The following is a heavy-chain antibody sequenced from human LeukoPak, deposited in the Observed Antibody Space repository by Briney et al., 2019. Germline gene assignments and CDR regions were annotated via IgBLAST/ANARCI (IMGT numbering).Heavy chain of an antibody. CDR3: ARAPCSSTSCYSIWFDP. CDR2: INHSGST. D-gene: IGHD2-2*01. Sequence: SETLSLTCAVYGGSFSGYYWSWIRQPPGKGLEWIGGINHSGSTNYNPSLKSRVTISVDTSKNQFSLKLSSVTAADTAVYYCARAPCSSTSCYSIWFDPWGQGTLVTVSS. CDR1: GGSFSGYY. V-gene: IGHV4-34*01. J-gene: IGHJ5*02.